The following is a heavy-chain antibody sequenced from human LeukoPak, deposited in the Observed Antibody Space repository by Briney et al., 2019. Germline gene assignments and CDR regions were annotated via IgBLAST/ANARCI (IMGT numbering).Heavy chain of an antibody. V-gene: IGHV1-2*02. D-gene: IGHD3-9*01. CDR2: INPNSGDA. Sequence: ASVKVSCKASGYTFNDYYIHWVRQAPGQGLEWMGWINPNSGDANYAQKLQGRVTMTTDTSTSTAYMELRSPRSDDTAVYYCASIPISRNDAFDIWGQGTMVTVSS. J-gene: IGHJ3*02. CDR1: GYTFNDYY. CDR3: ASIPISRNDAFDI.